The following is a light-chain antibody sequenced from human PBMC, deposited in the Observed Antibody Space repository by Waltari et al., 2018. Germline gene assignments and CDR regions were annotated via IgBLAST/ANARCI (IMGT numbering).Light chain of an antibody. J-gene: IGKJ3*01. CDR1: QSVSYNSDNKNF. CDR2: WAC. CDR3: QQFYNPLFI. Sequence: DIVMTQSPDSLAVSLGERATINCKSSQSVSYNSDNKNFLAWYQQKPGQPPKLLIYWACTRASGVPDRFSGSGSGTEFTLTISSVQAEDVAIYYCQQFYNPLFIFGPGTKVDIK. V-gene: IGKV4-1*01.